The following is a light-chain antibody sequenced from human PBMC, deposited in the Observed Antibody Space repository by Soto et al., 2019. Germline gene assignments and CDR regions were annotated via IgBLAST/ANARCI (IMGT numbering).Light chain of an antibody. Sequence: QLVLTQPASVSGSPGQSITISCTGASNDIGYYNYVSWYQQHPGKAPKLMIYEVSNRPSGVSNRFSGSKSGNTASLTISGLQAEDEADYYCSSYSSSSTLFGGGTKLTVL. CDR3: SSYSSSSTL. CDR1: SNDIGYYNY. V-gene: IGLV2-14*01. CDR2: EVS. J-gene: IGLJ2*01.